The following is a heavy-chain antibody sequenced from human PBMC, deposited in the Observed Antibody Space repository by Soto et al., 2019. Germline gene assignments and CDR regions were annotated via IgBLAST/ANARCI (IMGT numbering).Heavy chain of an antibody. V-gene: IGHV3-23*01. CDR1: GFTFSTYA. Sequence: EVQLLESGGGLVQPGGSLRLSCVASGFTFSTYAMSWVRQAPGKGLEWVSALSNSGGATFYADSVKGRFSISRDNSRNTLYLQMNSLRVEDTAVYYCAKISGDSSSRYWGQGTLVTVSS. D-gene: IGHD3-22*01. CDR3: AKISGDSSSRY. J-gene: IGHJ4*02. CDR2: LSNSGGAT.